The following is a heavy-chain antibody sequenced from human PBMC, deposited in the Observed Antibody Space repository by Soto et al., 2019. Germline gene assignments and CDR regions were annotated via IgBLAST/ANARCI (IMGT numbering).Heavy chain of an antibody. CDR2: ISGGGVAT. CDR1: GFTFSSYA. J-gene: IGHJ4*02. Sequence: EVQVLKSGGGLGQPGGSLRLSCAASGFTFSSYAMSWVRQAPGKGLEWVSAISGGGVATNYADSVKGRFTISRDNSKNTLYLQMNSLRAEDTAEYYCAKGRESSGSYRPFDYWGQGTLVNVSS. CDR3: AKGRESSGSYRPFDY. V-gene: IGHV3-23*01. D-gene: IGHD3-22*01.